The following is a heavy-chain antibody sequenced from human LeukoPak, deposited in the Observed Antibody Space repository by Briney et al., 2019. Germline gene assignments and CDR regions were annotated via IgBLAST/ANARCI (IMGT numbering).Heavy chain of an antibody. V-gene: IGHV3-74*01. CDR2: INSDGSST. CDR3: ARSPDRNYYYYYGMDV. CDR1: GFTFSTYW. Sequence: GGSLRLSCAASGFTFSTYWMHWVRQAPGKGLVWVSRINSDGSSTSYADSVKGRFTISRDNAKNTLYLQMNSLRAEDTAVYYCARSPDRNYYYYYGMDVWGQGTTVTVSS. D-gene: IGHD3-22*01. J-gene: IGHJ6*02.